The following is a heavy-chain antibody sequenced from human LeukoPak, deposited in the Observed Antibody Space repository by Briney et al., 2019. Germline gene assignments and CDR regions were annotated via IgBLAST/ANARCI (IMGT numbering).Heavy chain of an antibody. V-gene: IGHV4-4*07. CDR1: GGSISGYY. CDR3: ARRSTGRNHYYGSGPHQNWFDP. CDR2: INNSGSS. J-gene: IGHJ5*02. D-gene: IGHD3-10*01. Sequence: PSETLSLTCTVSGGSISGYYWSWIRQPAGKGLEWIGRINNSGSSNYNPSLRSRVTMSVDTSKNQFSLNLSSVTAADTAVYYCARRSTGRNHYYGSGPHQNWFDPWGQGTLVTVSS.